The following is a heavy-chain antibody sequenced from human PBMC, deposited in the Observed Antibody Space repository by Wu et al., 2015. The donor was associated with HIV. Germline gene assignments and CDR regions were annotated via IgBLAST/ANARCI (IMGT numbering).Heavy chain of an antibody. CDR1: GGYISDHY. CDR3: ARLVSGGWYWFDP. J-gene: IGHJ5*02. CDR2: IYYSGST. Sequence: QVQLQESGPRLVKPSETLSLSCTVSGGYISDHYWSWIRQPPGQGLEWIGYIYYSGSTKYNPSLKSRVTISLDTPKEQFSLKLSSVTAADTAVYYCARLVSGGWYWFDPWGQGTLVTVSS. V-gene: IGHV4-59*08. D-gene: IGHD1-26*01.